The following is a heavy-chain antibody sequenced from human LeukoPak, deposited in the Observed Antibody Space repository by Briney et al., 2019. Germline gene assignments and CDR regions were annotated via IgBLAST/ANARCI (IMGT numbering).Heavy chain of an antibody. D-gene: IGHD1-14*01. CDR3: ARVNRAYFDY. V-gene: IGHV4-59*01. J-gene: IGHJ4*02. CDR2: IYYSGST. CDR1: GGSISSYY. Sequence: SETLSLTCTVSGGSISSYYWSWIRQPPGKGLEWIGYIYYSGSTNCNPSLKSRVTISVDTSKNQFSLKLSSVTAADTAVYYCARVNRAYFDYWGQGTLVTVSS.